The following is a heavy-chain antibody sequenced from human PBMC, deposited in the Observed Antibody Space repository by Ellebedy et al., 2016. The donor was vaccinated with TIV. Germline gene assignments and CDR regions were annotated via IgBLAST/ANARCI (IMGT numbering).Heavy chain of an antibody. CDR2: FGLSGDTT. CDR1: GFTFSSYA. CDR3: ARLGGKSGS. Sequence: GESLKISCAASGFTFSSYAMSWVRQAPGKGLEWVSGFGLSGDTTYYADSVKGRFTISRDNSKNTLYLQMNSLRAEDTAVYYCARLGGKSGSWGQGTLVTVSA. D-gene: IGHD4-23*01. J-gene: IGHJ4*02. V-gene: IGHV3-23*01.